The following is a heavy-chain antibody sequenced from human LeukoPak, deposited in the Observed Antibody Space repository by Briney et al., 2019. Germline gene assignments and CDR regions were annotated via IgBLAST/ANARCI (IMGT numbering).Heavy chain of an antibody. CDR3: ARKTFSSWVNEYFQH. D-gene: IGHD6-13*01. CDR1: GYSFTSYW. V-gene: IGHV5-51*01. Sequence: GESLKISCKGSGYSFTSYWIGWVRQMPGKGLEWMGIIYPGDSDTRYSPSFQGQVTISADKSISTAYLQWSSLKASDTAMYYCARKTFSSWVNEYFQHWGQGTLVTVSS. CDR2: IYPGDSDT. J-gene: IGHJ1*01.